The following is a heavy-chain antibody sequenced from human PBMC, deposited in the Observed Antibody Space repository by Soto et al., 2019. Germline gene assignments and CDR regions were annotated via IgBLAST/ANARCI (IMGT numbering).Heavy chain of an antibody. V-gene: IGHV1-69*13. CDR2: IIPIFGTA. CDR3: AGGELVTIFGVVTPIAVFDY. Sequence: SVKVSCKASGGTFSSYAISWVRQAPGQGLEWMGGIIPIFGTANYAQKFQGRVTITADESTSTAYMELSSLRSEDTAVYYCAGGELVTIFGVVTPIAVFDYWGQGTRVTVSS. CDR1: GGTFSSYA. D-gene: IGHD3-3*01. J-gene: IGHJ4*02.